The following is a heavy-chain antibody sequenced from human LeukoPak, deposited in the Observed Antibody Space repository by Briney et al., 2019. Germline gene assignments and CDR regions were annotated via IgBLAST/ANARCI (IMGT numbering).Heavy chain of an antibody. CDR3: ARGGRTNWFDP. CDR1: GGSISSGDYS. CDR2: IYHSGST. V-gene: IGHV4-30-2*01. D-gene: IGHD1-7*01. J-gene: IGHJ5*02. Sequence: SQTLSLTCAVSGGSISSGDYSWSWIRQPPGKSLEWIGYIYHSGSTYYNPSLKGRVTISVDRSKNQFSLNLSSVTAADTAVYYRARGGRTNWFDPWGQGTLVTVSS.